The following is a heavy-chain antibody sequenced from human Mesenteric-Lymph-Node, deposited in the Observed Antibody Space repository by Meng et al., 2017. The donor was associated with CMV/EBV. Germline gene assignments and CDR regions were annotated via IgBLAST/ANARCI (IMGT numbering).Heavy chain of an antibody. V-gene: IGHV3-30-3*01. Sequence: GESLKISCAASGFTFDDYAMHWVRQAPGKGLEWVAVISYDGSNKYYADSVKGRFTISRDNSKNTLYLQMNSLRAEDTAVYYCARDGDGNFDYWGQGTLVTVSS. J-gene: IGHJ4*02. CDR1: GFTFDDYA. CDR2: ISYDGSNK. CDR3: ARDGDGNFDY. D-gene: IGHD7-27*01.